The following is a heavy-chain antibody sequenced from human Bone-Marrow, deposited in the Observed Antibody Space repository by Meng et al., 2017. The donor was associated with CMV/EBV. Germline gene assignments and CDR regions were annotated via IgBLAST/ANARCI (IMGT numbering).Heavy chain of an antibody. CDR1: GGSISSTNYY. J-gene: IGHJ4*02. D-gene: IGHD3-10*01. V-gene: IGHV4-39*07. CDR2: GYYSGNT. CDR3: ARDPGGELLSSFAY. Sequence: SETLSLTCTVSGGSISSTNYYWGWIRQPPGKGLEWVGSGYYSGNTYYNPSLKGRVTISVDTSKNQFSLELRSVTAADTAVYYCARDPGGELLSSFAYWGQGTRVNVSS.